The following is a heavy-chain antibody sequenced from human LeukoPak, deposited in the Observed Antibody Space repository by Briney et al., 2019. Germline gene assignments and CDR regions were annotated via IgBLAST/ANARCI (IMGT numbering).Heavy chain of an antibody. V-gene: IGHV1-69*13. CDR3: ARDSGEPGFDY. CDR1: EYTFTGYY. J-gene: IGHJ4*02. CDR2: IIPIFGTA. Sequence: SVKVSCKASEYTFTGYYMHWVRQAPGQGLEWMGGIIPIFGTANYAQKFQGRVTITADESTSTAYMELSSLRSEDTAVYYCARDSGEPGFDYWGQGTLVTVSS.